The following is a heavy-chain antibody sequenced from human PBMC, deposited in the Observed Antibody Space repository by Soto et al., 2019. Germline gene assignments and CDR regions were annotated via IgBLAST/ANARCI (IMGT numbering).Heavy chain of an antibody. Sequence: PGESLKISCKGSGYSFTNYWIAWVRQMPGKGLEYMGIIYPSDSTTRYSPSFQGQVTISADKSISTAYLQWNRLKASDTAMYYCARHGFYGDYSSNYFDPWGQGTMVTVSS. CDR1: GYSFTNYW. J-gene: IGHJ5*02. D-gene: IGHD4-17*01. CDR2: IYPSDSTT. CDR3: ARHGFYGDYSSNYFDP. V-gene: IGHV5-51*01.